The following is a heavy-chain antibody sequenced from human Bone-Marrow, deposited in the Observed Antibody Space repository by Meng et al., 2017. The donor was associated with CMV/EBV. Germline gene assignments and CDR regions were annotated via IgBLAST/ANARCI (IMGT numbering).Heavy chain of an antibody. V-gene: IGHV1-46*01. CDR2: ITPSGGST. CDR1: STFTSSY. J-gene: IGHJ4*02. Sequence: STFTSSYMPWVRQAPGQGLEWMGIITPSGGSTSYAQKFQGRVTMTRDTSTSTVYMELSSLRSEDTAVYYCARGGITMIVVVTQPPDYWGQGTLVTVSS. D-gene: IGHD3-22*01. CDR3: ARGGITMIVVVTQPPDY.